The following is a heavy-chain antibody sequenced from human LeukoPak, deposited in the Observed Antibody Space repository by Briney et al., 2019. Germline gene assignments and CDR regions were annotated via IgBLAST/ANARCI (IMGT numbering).Heavy chain of an antibody. Sequence: GGSLRLSCAASGFTFDDYAMHWVRQAPGRGLEWVSGISWNSGSIGYADSVKGRFTISRDNAKNSLYLQMNSLRAEDMALYYCAKGIVEMATIVDAFDIWGQGTMVTVSS. CDR2: ISWNSGSI. J-gene: IGHJ3*02. CDR3: AKGIVEMATIVDAFDI. V-gene: IGHV3-9*03. CDR1: GFTFDDYA. D-gene: IGHD5-24*01.